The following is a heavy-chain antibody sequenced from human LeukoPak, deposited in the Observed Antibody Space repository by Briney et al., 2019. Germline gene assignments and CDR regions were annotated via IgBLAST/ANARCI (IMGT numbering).Heavy chain of an antibody. CDR2: INHSGST. D-gene: IGHD3-10*01. Sequence: PSETLSLTCAVYGGSFSGYYWSWIRQPPGKGLEWIGEINHSGSTNYNPSLKSRVTISVDKSKNQFSLKLSSVTAADTAVYYCARELNYYGSGSQFDYWGQGTLVTVSS. V-gene: IGHV4-34*01. CDR1: GGSFSGYY. CDR3: ARELNYYGSGSQFDY. J-gene: IGHJ4*02.